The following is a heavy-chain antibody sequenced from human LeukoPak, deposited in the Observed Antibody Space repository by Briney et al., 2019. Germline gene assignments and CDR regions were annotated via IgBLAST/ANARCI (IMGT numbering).Heavy chain of an antibody. CDR3: ARARRNPETYYDFWSGLGLSEWYFDL. V-gene: IGHV4-59*01. CDR1: GGSISSYY. D-gene: IGHD3-3*01. CDR2: IYYSGST. J-gene: IGHJ2*01. Sequence: PSETLSLTCTVSGGSISSYYWSWIRQPPGKGLEWIGYIYYSGSTNYNPSLKSRVTISVGTSKNQFSLKLSSVTAADTAVYYCARARRNPETYYDFWSGLGLSEWYFDLWGRGTLVTVSS.